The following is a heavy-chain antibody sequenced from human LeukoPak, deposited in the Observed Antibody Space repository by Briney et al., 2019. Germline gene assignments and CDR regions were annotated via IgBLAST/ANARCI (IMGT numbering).Heavy chain of an antibody. J-gene: IGHJ6*02. CDR1: GGSISSGGYY. CDR2: IYYSGST. V-gene: IGHV4-31*03. Sequence: PSETLCLTCTVSGGSISSGGYYWSWIRQHPGKGLEWIGYIYYSGSTYYNPSLKSRVTISIDTSKNQFSLKLTSVTAADTAVYYCARELGATVVNYGMDVWGQGTTVTVSS. CDR3: ARELGATVVNYGMDV. D-gene: IGHD4-23*01.